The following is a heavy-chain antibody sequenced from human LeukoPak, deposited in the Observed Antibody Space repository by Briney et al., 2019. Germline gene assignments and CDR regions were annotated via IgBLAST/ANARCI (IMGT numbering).Heavy chain of an antibody. V-gene: IGHV1-18*01. CDR2: ISAYNGNT. CDR3: ARCSSIVVVPAAMGWFDP. D-gene: IGHD2-2*01. J-gene: IGHJ5*02. Sequence: ASVKVSCKASGYTFTSYDINWVRQAPGQGLEWMGWISAYNGNTNYAQKLQGRVTMTTDTSTSTAYMELRSLRSDDTAVYYCARCSSIVVVPAAMGWFDPWGQGTLVTVSS. CDR1: GYTFTSYD.